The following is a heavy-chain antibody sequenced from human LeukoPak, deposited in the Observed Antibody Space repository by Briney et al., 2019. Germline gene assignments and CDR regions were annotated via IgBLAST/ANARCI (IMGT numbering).Heavy chain of an antibody. Sequence: SETLSLTCTVSGGSISSSSYYWGWIRQPPGKGLEWIGSIYYSGSTYCNPSLKSRVTISVDTSKNQFSLKLSSVTAADTAVYYCARREDYYGSGSWPFDYWGQGTLVTVSS. CDR2: IYYSGST. CDR3: ARREDYYGSGSWPFDY. D-gene: IGHD3-10*01. CDR1: GGSISSSSYY. J-gene: IGHJ4*02. V-gene: IGHV4-39*01.